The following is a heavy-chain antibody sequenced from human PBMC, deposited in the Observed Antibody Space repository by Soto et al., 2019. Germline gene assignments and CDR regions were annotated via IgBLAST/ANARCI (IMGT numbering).Heavy chain of an antibody. J-gene: IGHJ4*02. CDR2: ISSAVNT. CDR3: AKQVRDGTSSPYYFDF. Sequence: EVQLLQSGGGLVQPGGSLRLSCAGYGFTFSNYAMRWVCQAPGKGLEWVSAISSAVNTYYADSVKGRFTISRDNSKNTWSQQMHSLRAEDTAVYYCAKQVRDGTSSPYYFDFWGQGTLVTVSS. CDR1: GFTFSNYA. V-gene: IGHV3-23*01. D-gene: IGHD6-6*01.